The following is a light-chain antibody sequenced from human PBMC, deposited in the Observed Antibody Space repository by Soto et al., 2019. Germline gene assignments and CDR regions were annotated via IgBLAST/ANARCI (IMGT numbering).Light chain of an antibody. CDR3: QQRSEWPPLT. Sequence: EIVLTQSPATLSLSPGERATLSCRASHSVNSYLAWYQQKPGQAPRLLIYDASKRATDVPARFSGSGSGTDFTLTISSLEPEDFAVYYCQQRSEWPPLTFGGGTKVASK. J-gene: IGKJ4*01. CDR2: DAS. CDR1: HSVNSY. V-gene: IGKV3-11*01.